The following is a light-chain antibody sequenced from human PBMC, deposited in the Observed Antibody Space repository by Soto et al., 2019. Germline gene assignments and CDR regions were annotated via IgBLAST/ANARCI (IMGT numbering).Light chain of an antibody. J-gene: IGKJ4*01. CDR2: DAS. CDR1: QSVRTY. V-gene: IGKV3-11*01. CDR3: QQRSTWPLT. Sequence: EIVLTQSPATLSLSAGERVTLSCRASQSVRTYLAWYQQRPGQAPRLLIYDASTRATGIPARFSGSGSGTDFTLSISSLEPEDFAVYYCQQRSTWPLTFGGGTKVEI.